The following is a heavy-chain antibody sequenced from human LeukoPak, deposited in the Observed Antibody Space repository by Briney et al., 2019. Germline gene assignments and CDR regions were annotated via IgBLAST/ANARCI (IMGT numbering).Heavy chain of an antibody. D-gene: IGHD5-12*01. V-gene: IGHV3-11*01. CDR3: ARSPSSGRAVFDI. Sequence: AGGSLRLSCAASGFTFSDYYMSWIRQAPGKGLEWVSYISSSGSTIYYADSVKGRFTISRDNAKNSLYLQMNSLRAEDTAVYYCARSPSSGRAVFDIWGQGTMVTVSS. J-gene: IGHJ3*02. CDR2: ISSSGSTI. CDR1: GFTFSDYY.